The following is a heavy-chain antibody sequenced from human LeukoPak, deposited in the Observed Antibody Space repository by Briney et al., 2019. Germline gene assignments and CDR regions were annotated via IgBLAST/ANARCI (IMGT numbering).Heavy chain of an antibody. D-gene: IGHD2/OR15-2a*01. CDR2: INWNGGST. Sequence: GGSLRLSCAASGFTFDDYGMSWVRQAPGKGLEWVSGINWNGGSTGYVDSVKGRFTISRDNAKNSLYLQMNSLRAEDTAVYYCARDGIYGPDYMDVWGKGTTVTVSS. V-gene: IGHV3-20*04. CDR3: ARDGIYGPDYMDV. CDR1: GFTFDDYG. J-gene: IGHJ6*03.